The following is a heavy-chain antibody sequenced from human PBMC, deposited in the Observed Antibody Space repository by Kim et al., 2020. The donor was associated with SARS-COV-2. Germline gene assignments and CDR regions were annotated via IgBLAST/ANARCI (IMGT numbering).Heavy chain of an antibody. J-gene: IGHJ2*01. D-gene: IGHD2-2*01. CDR2: INPSGGST. CDR3: ARDHSSCSSTSCSLKGWYFDL. Sequence: ASVKVSCKASGYTFTSYYMHWVRQAPGQGLEWMGIINPSGGSTSYAQKFQGRVTMTRDTSTSTVYMELSSLRSEDTAVYYCARDHSSCSSTSCSLKGWYFDLWRRGTLVTVSS. CDR1: GYTFTSYY. V-gene: IGHV1-46*01.